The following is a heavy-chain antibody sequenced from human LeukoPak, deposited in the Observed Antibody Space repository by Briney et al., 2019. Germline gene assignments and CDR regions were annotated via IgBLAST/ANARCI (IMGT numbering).Heavy chain of an antibody. V-gene: IGHV3-23*01. CDR1: GFTLSSYA. CDR2: IRATGGST. CDR3: AKGLSGSITETLYLDC. D-gene: IGHD1-20*01. Sequence: GGSLRLSCVASGFTLSSYAMSWVRQAPGKGLEWVSGIRATGGSTYYADSVEGRFTISRDISKNTLFLQMNSLRAEDTAVYYCAKGLSGSITETLYLDCWGQGTLVTVSS. J-gene: IGHJ4*02.